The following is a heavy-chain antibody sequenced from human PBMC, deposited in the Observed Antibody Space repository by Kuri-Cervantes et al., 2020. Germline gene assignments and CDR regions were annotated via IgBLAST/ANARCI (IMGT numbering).Heavy chain of an antibody. Sequence: GESLKISCAASGFTFSTYATHWVRQAPGKGLEWVTVISYDGSNKYYADSVKGRFTISRDNSKNTLYLQMNSLRAEDTAVYYCARWHYYDPPRCFDPWGQGTLVTVSS. V-gene: IGHV3-30*14. CDR1: GFTFSTYA. J-gene: IGHJ5*02. CDR3: ARWHYYDPPRCFDP. CDR2: ISYDGSNK. D-gene: IGHD3-22*01.